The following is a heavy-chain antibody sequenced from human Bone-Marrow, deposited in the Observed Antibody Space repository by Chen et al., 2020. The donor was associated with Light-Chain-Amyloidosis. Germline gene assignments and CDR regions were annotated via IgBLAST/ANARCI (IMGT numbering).Heavy chain of an antibody. CDR1: GDSINSSPYF. Sequence: QLQLQESGPGLVKPSETLSLTCTVSGDSINSSPYFWGWIRQSPGNGLEWSGTVFSTGTTYYNPSLKSRLTISVDTSKNQFSLKLSSVTAADTAVYYCARHPRYLDWFDPWGQGTLVIVSS. CDR3: ARHPRYLDWFDP. J-gene: IGHJ5*02. D-gene: IGHD3-16*02. V-gene: IGHV4-39*01. CDR2: VFSTGTT.